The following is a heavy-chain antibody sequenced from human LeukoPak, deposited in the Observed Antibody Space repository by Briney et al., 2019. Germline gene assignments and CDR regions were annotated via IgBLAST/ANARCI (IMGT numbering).Heavy chain of an antibody. V-gene: IGHV7-4-1*02. D-gene: IGHD2-2*01. CDR2: INTNTGNP. CDR3: ARELGVVPAANSDWFDP. Sequence: ASVKVSCKASGYTFTSYAMNWVRQAPGQGLEWMGWINTNTGNPTYAQGFTGRFVFSLDTSVSTAYLQISSLKAEDTAVYYCARELGVVPAANSDWFDPWGQGTLVTVSS. CDR1: GYTFTSYA. J-gene: IGHJ5*02.